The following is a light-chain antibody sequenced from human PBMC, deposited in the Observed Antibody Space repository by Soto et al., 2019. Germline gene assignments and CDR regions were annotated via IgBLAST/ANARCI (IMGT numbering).Light chain of an antibody. J-gene: IGKJ4*01. CDR2: GAS. CDR3: QCYT. V-gene: IGKV3-20*01. Sequence: EIVLTQSPGTLSLSPGERATLSCRASQSVSSSYLAWYQQKPGQAPRLLIYGASSRATGIPDRFSGSGSGTDFTLTISRLEPEDFAVYYCQCYTFGGGTKVEIK. CDR1: QSVSSSY.